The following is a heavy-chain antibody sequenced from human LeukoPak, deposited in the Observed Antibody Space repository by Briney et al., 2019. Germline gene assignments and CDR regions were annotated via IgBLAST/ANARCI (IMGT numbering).Heavy chain of an antibody. D-gene: IGHD5-24*01. CDR2: ISSSGSTI. J-gene: IGHJ4*02. V-gene: IGHV3-48*03. CDR1: GFTFSSYE. Sequence: GGSLRLSCAASGFTFSSYEMNWVRQAPGKGLEWVSYISSSGSTIYYADSVKGRFTISRDNAKNSLYLQMNSLRAEDTAVYYCARGQMATMSGDFDYWGQGTLVTVSS. CDR3: ARGQMATMSGDFDY.